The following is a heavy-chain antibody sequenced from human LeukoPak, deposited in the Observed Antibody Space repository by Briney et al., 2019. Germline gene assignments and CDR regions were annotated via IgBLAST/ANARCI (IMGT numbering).Heavy chain of an antibody. CDR2: IKQDGSDE. D-gene: IGHD7-27*01. J-gene: IGHJ4*02. V-gene: IGHV3-7*01. Sequence: GGSLRLSCAASGFTFSSYLMSWFRQAPGKGLEWVANIKQDGSDEYYVDSVKGRFTISRDNAKNSLYLQMNSLRAEDTAVYYCATRYNWGRYWGQGTLVTVSS. CDR3: ATRYNWGRY. CDR1: GFTFSSYL.